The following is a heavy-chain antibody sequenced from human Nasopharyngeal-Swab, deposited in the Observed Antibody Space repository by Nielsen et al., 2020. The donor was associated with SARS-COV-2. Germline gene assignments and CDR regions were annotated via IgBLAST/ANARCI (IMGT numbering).Heavy chain of an antibody. Sequence: GGSLRLSCAASGFTFSSYAMHWVRQAPGKGLEWVAVISYDGSNKYYADSVKGRFTISRDNSKNTLYLQMNSLRAEDTAVYYCVRDTGGVLGYWGQGTLVTVSS. CDR1: GFTFSSYA. J-gene: IGHJ4*02. V-gene: IGHV3-30-3*01. D-gene: IGHD2-8*02. CDR3: VRDTGGVLGY. CDR2: ISYDGSNK.